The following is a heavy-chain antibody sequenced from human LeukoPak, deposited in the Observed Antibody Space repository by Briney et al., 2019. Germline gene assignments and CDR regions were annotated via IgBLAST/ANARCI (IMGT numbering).Heavy chain of an antibody. Sequence: PSGTLSLTCAVSDGSISSSYWWSWVRQPPGKGLGWIGEIYHSGSTNYNPPLKSRVTISIDKSKNQFSLKLSSVTAADTAIYYCARDGSYRFDYWGQGTLVTVSS. V-gene: IGHV4-4*02. J-gene: IGHJ4*02. CDR1: DGSISSSYW. CDR3: ARDGSYRFDY. D-gene: IGHD1-26*01. CDR2: IYHSGST.